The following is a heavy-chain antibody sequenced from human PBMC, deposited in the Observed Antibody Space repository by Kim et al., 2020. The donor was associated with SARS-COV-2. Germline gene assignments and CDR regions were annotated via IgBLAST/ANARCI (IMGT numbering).Heavy chain of an antibody. V-gene: IGHV3-48*03. CDR3: ASEGVRGVSPPYYYYGMDV. CDR2: ISSSGSTI. D-gene: IGHD3-10*01. J-gene: IGHJ6*02. CDR1: GFTFSSYE. Sequence: GGSLRLSCAASGFTFSSYEMNWVRQAPGKGLEWVSYISSSGSTIYYADSVKGRFTISRDNAKNSLYLQMNSLRAEDTAVYYCASEGVRGVSPPYYYYGMDVWGQGTTVTVSS.